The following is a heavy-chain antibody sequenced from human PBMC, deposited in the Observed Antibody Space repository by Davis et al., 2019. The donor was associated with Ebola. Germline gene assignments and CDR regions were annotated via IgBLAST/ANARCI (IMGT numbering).Heavy chain of an antibody. V-gene: IGHV1-3*01. J-gene: IGHJ6*04. CDR1: GYTFTGYY. CDR2: INAGNGNT. Sequence: ASVKVSCKASGYTFTGYYMHWVRQAPGQRLEWMGWINAGNGNTKYSQKFQGRVTITRDTSASTAYMELSSLRSEDTAVYYCARGYYYYYYGMDVWGKGTMVTVSS. CDR3: ARGYYYYYYGMDV.